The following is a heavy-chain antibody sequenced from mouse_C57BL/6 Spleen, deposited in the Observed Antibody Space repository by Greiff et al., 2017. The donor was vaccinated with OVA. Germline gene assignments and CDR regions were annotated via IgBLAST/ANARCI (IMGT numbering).Heavy chain of an antibody. Sequence: QVQLQQSGPELVKPGASVKISCKASGYAFSSSWMNWVKQRPGKGLEWIGRIYPGDGGTNYNGKFKGKATLTADQSSSTAYMQLSSLTSEDSAVYVWTSSAQATGNYAMDYWGQGTSVTVSS. J-gene: IGHJ4*01. CDR1: GYAFSSSW. D-gene: IGHD3-2*02. V-gene: IGHV1-82*01. CDR2: IYPGDGGT. CDR3: TSSAQATGNYAMDY.